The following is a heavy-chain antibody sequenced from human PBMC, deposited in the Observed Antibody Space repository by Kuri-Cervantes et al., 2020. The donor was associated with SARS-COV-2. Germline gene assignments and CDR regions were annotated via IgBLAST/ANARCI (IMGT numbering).Heavy chain of an antibody. V-gene: IGHV1-2*02. J-gene: IGHJ6*03. Sequence: ASVKVSCKASGYTFTGYYMHWVRQAPGKGLEWMGWINPNSGGTNYAQKFQGRVTMTRDTSISTAYMELSRLRSDDTAVYYCARGDYVWGSYRYYMDVWGKGTTVTVSS. CDR2: INPNSGGT. CDR3: ARGDYVWGSYRYYMDV. CDR1: GYTFTGYY. D-gene: IGHD3-16*02.